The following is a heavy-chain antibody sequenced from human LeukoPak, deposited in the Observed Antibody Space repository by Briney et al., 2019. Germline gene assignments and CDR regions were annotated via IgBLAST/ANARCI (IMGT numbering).Heavy chain of an antibody. J-gene: IGHJ4*02. CDR1: GFTFSDHY. CDR2: IRNKANTYTT. V-gene: IGHV3-72*01. D-gene: IGHD3-16*01. Sequence: PGGSLRLSCAASGFTFSDHYMDWVRQAPGKGLEWVGRIRNKANTYTTLYAASVKGRFTISRDNAKNTLYLQMNSLRAEDAAVYYCARDYGWGTAGDYWGQGTLVTVSS. CDR3: ARDYGWGTAGDY.